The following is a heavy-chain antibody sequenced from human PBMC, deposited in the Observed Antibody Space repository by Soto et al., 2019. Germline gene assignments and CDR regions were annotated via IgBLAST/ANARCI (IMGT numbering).Heavy chain of an antibody. CDR2: ISYDGSNE. V-gene: IGHV3-30-3*01. D-gene: IGHD6-13*01. J-gene: IGHJ4*02. CDR1: GFTFSSYA. CDR3: ARGYTAAPRTSHFDY. Sequence: QVQLVESGGGVVQPGRSLRLSCAASGFTFSSYAMHWVRQAPGKGLEWVAVISYDGSNELYADSVKGRFTISRDNSKNTLYLQMNSLRAEDTAVYYCARGYTAAPRTSHFDYWGQGTLVTVSS.